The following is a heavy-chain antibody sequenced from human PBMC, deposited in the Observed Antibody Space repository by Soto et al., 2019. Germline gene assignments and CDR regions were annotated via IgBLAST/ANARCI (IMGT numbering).Heavy chain of an antibody. CDR2: ISYSGSP. Sequence: SETLSLTCTVSGVSVSRDYQWIWIRQPPGKGLEWIGHISYSGSPYYHPSLRSRLSISVDTSKNQFSLKVKSVTAADTAVYYCARAWDFWGQGTLVTAPQ. V-gene: IGHV4-30-4*01. CDR1: GVSVSRDYQ. J-gene: IGHJ1*01. D-gene: IGHD1-26*01. CDR3: ARAWDF.